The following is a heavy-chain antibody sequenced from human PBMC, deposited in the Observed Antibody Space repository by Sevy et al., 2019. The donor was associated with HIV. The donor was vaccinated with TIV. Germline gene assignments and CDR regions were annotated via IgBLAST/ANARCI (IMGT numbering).Heavy chain of an antibody. CDR1: GFTFSSYA. CDR3: AKDQETMIVVVITH. V-gene: IGHV3-23*01. D-gene: IGHD3-22*01. CDR2: ISGSGGST. Sequence: GGSLRLSCVASGFTFSSYAMSWVRQAPGKGLEWVSAISGSGGSTYYADSLKGRFTISRDNSKNTLYLQMNSLRAEDTAVYYCAKDQETMIVVVITHWGQGTMVTVSS. J-gene: IGHJ3*01.